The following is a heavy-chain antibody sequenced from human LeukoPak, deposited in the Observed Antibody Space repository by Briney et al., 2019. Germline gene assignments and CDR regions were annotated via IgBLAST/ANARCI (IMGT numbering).Heavy chain of an antibody. D-gene: IGHD1-20*01. J-gene: IGHJ6*02. CDR3: ARDRHNWNLNDYYGMDV. CDR1: GFTFRRYS. V-gene: IGHV3-48*01. CDR2: ISSSRSII. Sequence: GGSLRRSCAASGFTFRRYSINWVSQAPGKGLESVAYISSSRSIIYYADSVKGRFTIYRDNVKKTVDLQMNSLRAEDTAVYYCARDRHNWNLNDYYGMDVWGQGTTVIVSS.